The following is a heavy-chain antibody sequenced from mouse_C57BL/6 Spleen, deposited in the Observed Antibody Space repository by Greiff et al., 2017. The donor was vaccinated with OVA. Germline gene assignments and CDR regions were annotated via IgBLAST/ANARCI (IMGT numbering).Heavy chain of an antibody. J-gene: IGHJ2*01. Sequence: VQLKPPGAELVKPGASVKMSCQASGYPFTSYWITWVKPRPGQGPEWIGDIYPGSGSTNYNDKFKSKATLTVDTSASTACMQLSSLTSEDSAVYYCARPPYYCGSSYGFDYWGQGTTLTVSS. CDR2: IYPGSGST. D-gene: IGHD1-1*01. CDR1: GYPFTSYW. CDR3: ARPPYYCGSSYGFDY. V-gene: IGHV1-55*01.